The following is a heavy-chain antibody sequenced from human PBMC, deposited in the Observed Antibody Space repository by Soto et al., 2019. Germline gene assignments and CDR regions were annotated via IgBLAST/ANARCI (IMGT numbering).Heavy chain of an antibody. Sequence: ASVKVSCKASGYTFTSYGISWVRQAPGQGLEWMGWISAYNGNTNYAQKLQGRVTMTTDTSTSTAYMELRSLRSDDTAVYYCARDLVVVPAAIGFLDYWGQGTLVTVSS. V-gene: IGHV1-18*01. CDR2: ISAYNGNT. CDR1: GYTFTSYG. J-gene: IGHJ4*02. CDR3: ARDLVVVPAAIGFLDY. D-gene: IGHD2-2*01.